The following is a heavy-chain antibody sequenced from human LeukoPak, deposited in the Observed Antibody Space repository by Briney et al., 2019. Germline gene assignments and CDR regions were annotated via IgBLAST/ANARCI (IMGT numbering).Heavy chain of an antibody. J-gene: IGHJ5*02. CDR2: IIPIFGTA. D-gene: IGHD2-2*01. CDR3: AKRGSCTSSSCLSTALDL. CDR1: GGTFSSYA. V-gene: IGHV1-69*01. Sequence: SVKVSCKASGGTFSSYAISWVRQAPGQGLEWMGGIIPIFGTANYAQKFQGRVTITADESTSTAYMELSSLRSEDTAVYYCAKRGSCTSSSCLSTALDLWGQGTLVTVSS.